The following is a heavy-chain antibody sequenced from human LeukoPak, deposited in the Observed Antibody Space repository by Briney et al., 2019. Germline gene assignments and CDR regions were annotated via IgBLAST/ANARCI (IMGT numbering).Heavy chain of an antibody. Sequence: PGGSLRLSCAASGFTFSSYAMSWVRQAPGKGLEWVSAISGSGGSTYYADSVKGRFTISRDNSKNTLYLQMNSLRAEDTAIYYCAKTMAGIEGFDSWGQGTLVTVSS. D-gene: IGHD6-19*01. J-gene: IGHJ4*02. CDR2: ISGSGGST. CDR3: AKTMAGIEGFDS. CDR1: GFTFSSYA. V-gene: IGHV3-23*01.